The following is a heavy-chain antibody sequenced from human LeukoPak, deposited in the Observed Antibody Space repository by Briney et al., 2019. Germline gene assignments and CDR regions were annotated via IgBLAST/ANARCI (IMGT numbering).Heavy chain of an antibody. Sequence: SETLSLTCTVSGGSMRTYYWSWIRQPAGKGLEWIGRIHISGSTIYNPSLESRLSMSVDTSKNQFSLEVNSVTAADTAVYYCARGNIAARQLDYWGQGTLVTVSS. CDR3: ARGNIAARQLDY. CDR1: GGSMRTYY. J-gene: IGHJ4*02. CDR2: IHISGST. V-gene: IGHV4-4*07. D-gene: IGHD6-6*01.